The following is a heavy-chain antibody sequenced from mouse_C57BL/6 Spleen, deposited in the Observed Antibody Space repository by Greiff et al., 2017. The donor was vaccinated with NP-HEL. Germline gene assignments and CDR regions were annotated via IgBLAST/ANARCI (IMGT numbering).Heavy chain of an antibody. D-gene: IGHD1-1*01. CDR3: AREGGLITTVVEIFDY. Sequence: QVQLQQPGTELVKPGASVKLSCKASGYTFTSYWMHWVKQRPGQGLEWIGNINPSNGGTTYNEKFKSKATLTVDKSSSTAYMQLSSLTSEDSAVYYCAREGGLITTVVEIFDYWGQGTTLTVSS. J-gene: IGHJ2*01. CDR2: INPSNGGT. V-gene: IGHV1-53*01. CDR1: GYTFTSYW.